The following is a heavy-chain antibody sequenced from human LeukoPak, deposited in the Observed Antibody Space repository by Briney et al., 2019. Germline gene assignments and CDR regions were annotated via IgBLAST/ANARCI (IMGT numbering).Heavy chain of an antibody. D-gene: IGHD4-17*01. CDR3: SSFMTTVTTGVFDY. CDR2: IYYSGST. CDR1: GGSISSGGYY. V-gene: IGHV4-31*03. Sequence: SETLSLTCTVSGGSISSGGYYWSWIRQHPGKGLEWIGYIYYSGSTYYNPSLKSRVTISVDTPKNQFSLKLSSVTAADTAVYYCSSFMTTVTTGVFDYWGQGTLVTVSS. J-gene: IGHJ4*02.